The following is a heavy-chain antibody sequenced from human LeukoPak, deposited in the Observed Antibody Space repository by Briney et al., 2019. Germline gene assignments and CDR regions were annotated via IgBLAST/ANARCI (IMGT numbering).Heavy chain of an antibody. Sequence: ASVKVSCKASGYTFTGYYMHWVRQAPGQGLEWMGWINPNSGGTNYAQKFQGWVTMTRDTSISTAYMELSRLRSDDTAVYYCARFSYKYGENAFDIWGQGTMVTVSS. CDR1: GYTFTGYY. CDR2: INPNSGGT. V-gene: IGHV1-2*04. J-gene: IGHJ3*02. D-gene: IGHD1-1*01. CDR3: ARFSYKYGENAFDI.